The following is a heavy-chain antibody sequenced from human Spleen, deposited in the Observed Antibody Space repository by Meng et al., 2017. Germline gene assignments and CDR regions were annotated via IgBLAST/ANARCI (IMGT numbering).Heavy chain of an antibody. D-gene: IGHD3-16*02. CDR1: GGSIRRSNW. Sequence: QVQRELAGPGLWQPSGTRPLTCAVSGGSIRRSNWWSWVRQPPGQGLEWIGEIYHSGSTNYNPSLKSRVTISLDQSKNQFSLKLSSVTAADTAVYYCARYNYRYSGNWFDPWGQGTLVTVSS. CDR2: IYHSGST. J-gene: IGHJ5*02. V-gene: IGHV4-4*02. CDR3: ARYNYRYSGNWFDP.